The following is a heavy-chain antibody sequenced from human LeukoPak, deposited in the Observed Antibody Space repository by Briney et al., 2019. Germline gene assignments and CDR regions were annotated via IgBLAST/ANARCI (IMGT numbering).Heavy chain of an antibody. CDR1: GYTFTGYY. CDR2: VNPNDGGT. V-gene: IGHV1-2*02. D-gene: IGHD6-13*01. J-gene: IGHJ1*01. CDR3: ARDLDSSWTGYSQP. Sequence: GASVKVSCKASGYTFTGYYIHWVRQAPGQGLEWMGWVNPNDGGTNYAQKFQGRVTMTWDTSITTAYMELSSLTSDDTAVYYCARDLDSSWTGYSQPWGQGTLVTVSS.